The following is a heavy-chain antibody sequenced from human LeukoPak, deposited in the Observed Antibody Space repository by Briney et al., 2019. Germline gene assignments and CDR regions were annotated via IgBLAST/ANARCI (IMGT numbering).Heavy chain of an antibody. D-gene: IGHD3-22*01. V-gene: IGHV4-4*02. CDR3: ARDAPLGSGYYDAFDI. CDR1: GGSITNTNW. J-gene: IGHJ3*02. Sequence: SETLSLTCAVSGGSITNTNWWSWFRQPPGKGLEWIGEIYHSGSTNYNPSFKGRVTISVDKSKNQFSLKLSSVTAADTAVYYCARDAPLGSGYYDAFDIWGQGTMVTVSS. CDR2: IYHSGST.